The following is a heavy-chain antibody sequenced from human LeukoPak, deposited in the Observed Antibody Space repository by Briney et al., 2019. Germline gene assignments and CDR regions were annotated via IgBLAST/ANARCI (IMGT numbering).Heavy chain of an antibody. CDR3: ARDDSGSYYFDY. D-gene: IGHD1-26*01. CDR2: ISSSGSTI. CDR1: GFTFSDYY. V-gene: IGHV3-11*01. J-gene: IGHJ4*02. Sequence: KSGGSLRLSCAASGFTFSDYYMSWIRQAPGKGLEWVSYISSSGSTIYYADSVKGRFAISRDNAKNSLYLQMNSLRAEDTAVYYCARDDSGSYYFDYWGQGTLVTVSS.